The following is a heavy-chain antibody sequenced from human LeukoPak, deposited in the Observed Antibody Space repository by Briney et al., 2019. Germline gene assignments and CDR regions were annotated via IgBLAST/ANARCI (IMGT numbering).Heavy chain of an antibody. CDR2: IYTSGST. J-gene: IGHJ4*02. CDR3: AREREGIVVPAAPTYFDY. Sequence: SETLSLTCTVSGGSISSYYWSWIRQPAGKGLEWIGRIYTSGSTNYNPSLKSRVTMSVDTSKNQFSLKLSSVAAADTAVYYCAREREGIVVPAAPTYFDYWGQGTLVTVSS. CDR1: GGSISSYY. D-gene: IGHD2-2*01. V-gene: IGHV4-4*07.